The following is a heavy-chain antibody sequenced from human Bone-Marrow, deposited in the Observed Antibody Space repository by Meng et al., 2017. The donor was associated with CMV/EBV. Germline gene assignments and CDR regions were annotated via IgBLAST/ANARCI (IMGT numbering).Heavy chain of an antibody. D-gene: IGHD4-23*01. J-gene: IGHJ4*02. CDR2: ISSDSSLK. CDR1: GFGFSTYH. CDR3: ASDFGGNFDGVFGY. Sequence: GESLKISCVASGFGFSTYHMNWVRQAPGKGLQWLSYISSDSSLKYYADYVKGRFTISRDNAKNSLYLQMNSLRAEDTAVYYCASDFGGNFDGVFGYWGRGTLVTVSS. V-gene: IGHV3-48*04.